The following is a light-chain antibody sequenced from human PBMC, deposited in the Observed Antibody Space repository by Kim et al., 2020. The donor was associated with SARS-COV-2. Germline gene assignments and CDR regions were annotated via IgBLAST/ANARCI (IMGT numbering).Light chain of an antibody. J-gene: IGKJ1*01. CDR3: QQYGNSPRT. Sequence: EIVLTQSPGTLSLSPGERATLSCRASQSVSNSYLAWYQHKPGQAPRFLIFGASRRATGIPDRFSGSGSGTDFTLTMSRLEPEDFAVYNCQQYGNSPRTFGQGTKVEIK. CDR2: GAS. CDR1: QSVSNSY. V-gene: IGKV3-20*01.